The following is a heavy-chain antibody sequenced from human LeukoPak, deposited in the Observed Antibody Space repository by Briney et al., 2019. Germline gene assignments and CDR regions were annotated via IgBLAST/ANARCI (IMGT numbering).Heavy chain of an antibody. CDR1: GYTFTSYG. CDR3: ARSPRRYNVSPGCDY. D-gene: IGHD1-26*01. V-gene: IGHV1-18*01. J-gene: IGHJ4*02. Sequence: ASVKVSCKASGYTFTSYGSSWVRQAPGQGLEWMGWISAYNGNTKYAQKIQGRVTMATDTSTSTAYMELRSLRSDDTAVYYCARSPRRYNVSPGCDYWGQGTLVTVSS. CDR2: ISAYNGNT.